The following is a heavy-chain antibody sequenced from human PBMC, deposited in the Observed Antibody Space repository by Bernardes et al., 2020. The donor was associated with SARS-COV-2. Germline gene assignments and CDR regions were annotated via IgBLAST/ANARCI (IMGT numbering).Heavy chain of an antibody. CDR2: VGSDGNT. J-gene: IGHJ4*02. D-gene: IGHD3-16*01. V-gene: IGHV3-23*01. CDR1: GFSLSSHA. CDR3: ARDLFWWSAADY. Sequence: GGSLRLSCAASGFSLSSHAMSWVRQAPGKGLEWVSGVGSDGNTHYTDSVRGRFSISRDNSKNILYLQMNSLRGEDTAVYFCARDLFWWSAADYWGQGTLVTVS.